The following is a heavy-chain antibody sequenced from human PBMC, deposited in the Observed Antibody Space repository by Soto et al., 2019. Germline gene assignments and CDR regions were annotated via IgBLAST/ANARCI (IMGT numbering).Heavy chain of an antibody. V-gene: IGHV3-48*01. CDR1: GFIFSNYS. D-gene: IGHD3-10*01. CDR2: ISGSSSTI. Sequence: EVQLVESGGALVQPGGSLRLSCAASGFIFSNYSMHLVRQAPGKGLEWVSYISGSMEWGSYISGSSSTIYYTDSVKGRFTISRENAKNSLDLQMNSLRAEDTAVYYLARGVRNNYGSRPDHWGQGTLVTVSS. J-gene: IGHJ4*02. CDR3: ARGVRNNYGSRPDH.